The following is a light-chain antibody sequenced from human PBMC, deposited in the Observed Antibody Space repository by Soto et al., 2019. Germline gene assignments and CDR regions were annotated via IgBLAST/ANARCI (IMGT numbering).Light chain of an antibody. CDR3: QQYGNSPQT. J-gene: IGKJ1*01. V-gene: IGKV1-5*01. CDR1: QSVSSW. CDR2: DAS. Sequence: DIQMPQSPSTLSASVGDRVTITCRASQSVSSWLAWYQQKPGKAPNLLIYDASSLESGVPSRFSGSGSGTEFTLTISRLEPEDFAVYYCQQYGNSPQTFGQGTKVDI.